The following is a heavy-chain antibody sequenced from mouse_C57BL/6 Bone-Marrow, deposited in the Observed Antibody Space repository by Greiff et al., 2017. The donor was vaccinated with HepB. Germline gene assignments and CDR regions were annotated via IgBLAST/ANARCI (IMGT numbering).Heavy chain of an antibody. J-gene: IGHJ4*01. V-gene: IGHV1-69*01. CDR1: GYTFTSYW. CDR2: IDPSDSYT. Sequence: QVQLQQPGAELVMPGASVKLSCKASGYTFTSYWMHWVKQRPGQGLEWIGEIDPSDSYTNYNQKFKGKSTLTVDKSSSTAYMQLSSLTSEDSAVYYGAREGAYYSNWDAMDYWGQGTSVTVSS. CDR3: AREGAYYSNWDAMDY. D-gene: IGHD2-5*01.